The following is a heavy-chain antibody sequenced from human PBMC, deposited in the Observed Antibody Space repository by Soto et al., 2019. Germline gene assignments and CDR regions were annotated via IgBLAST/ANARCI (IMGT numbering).Heavy chain of an antibody. J-gene: IGHJ3*02. CDR3: VRGNNAVGTFDI. D-gene: IGHD1-1*01. CDR2: IFYSGST. Sequence: TLSLPCTVSGGSISSGEYYWSWIRQPPGKGLEWVGYIFYSGSTYYNPSLKSRLIISVDTSKNQFSLKLTSVTAADTAVYYCVRGNNAVGTFDIWGQGTMVTVSS. CDR1: GGSISSGEYY. V-gene: IGHV4-30-4*01.